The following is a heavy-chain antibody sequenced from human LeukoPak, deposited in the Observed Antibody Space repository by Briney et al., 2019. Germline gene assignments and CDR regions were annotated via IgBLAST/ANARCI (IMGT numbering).Heavy chain of an antibody. CDR2: ISAGNGNT. V-gene: IGHV1-3*01. CDR1: GYTLTSYA. D-gene: IGHD1-26*01. J-gene: IGHJ4*02. Sequence: ASVKVSCKASGYTLTSYAIHWVRQAPGQRLEWMGWISAGNGNTKYSQNFQGRVTFISNTSATTAFMELSSLRSEDAAVYYCARDSGSGNNDYWGQGTLVTVSS. CDR3: ARDSGSGNNDY.